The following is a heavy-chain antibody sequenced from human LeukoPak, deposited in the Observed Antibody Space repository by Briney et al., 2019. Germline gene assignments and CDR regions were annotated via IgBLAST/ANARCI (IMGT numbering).Heavy chain of an antibody. V-gene: IGHV4-39*01. Sequence: SETLSLTCTVSGGSISSSSYYWGWIRQPPGKGLEWIGSIYYSGSTYYNPSLKSRVTISVDTSKNQFSLKLSSVTAADTAVYYCARHHPQYSGYDLTPRPYYYYMDVWGKGTTVTVSS. CDR3: ARHHPQYSGYDLTPRPYYYYMDV. D-gene: IGHD5-12*01. CDR2: IYYSGST. CDR1: GGSISSSSYY. J-gene: IGHJ6*03.